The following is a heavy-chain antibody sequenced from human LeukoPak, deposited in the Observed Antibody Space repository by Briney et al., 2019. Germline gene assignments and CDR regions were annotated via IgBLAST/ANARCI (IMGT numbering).Heavy chain of an antibody. D-gene: IGHD2-2*01. Sequence: PSGTLSLTCTISGGSITSSYWSWIRQPPGKGLEWIGYIDYSGSTNYSPSLKSRVTISVDTSKNQFSLKLSSVTAADTAVYYCARGRVPFQWGQGTLVTVSS. J-gene: IGHJ4*02. CDR3: ARGRVPFQ. CDR1: GGSITSSY. CDR2: IDYSGST. V-gene: IGHV4-59*01.